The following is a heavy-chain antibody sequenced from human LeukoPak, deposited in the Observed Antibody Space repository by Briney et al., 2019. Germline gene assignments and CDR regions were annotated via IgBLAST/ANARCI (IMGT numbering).Heavy chain of an antibody. CDR1: GGSISSSSNY. CDR2: IYYSGIT. D-gene: IGHD6-19*01. J-gene: IGHJ4*02. V-gene: IGHV4-39*01. Sequence: PSETLSLSCTVSGGSISSSSNYWGWIRQPPGKGLEWIGSIYYSGITYYNPSLKSRVTISVDTSKNQFCLKLSSVTAAGTAVYYGARRGWYYFDYWGEGTLVTVSS. CDR3: ARRGWYYFDY.